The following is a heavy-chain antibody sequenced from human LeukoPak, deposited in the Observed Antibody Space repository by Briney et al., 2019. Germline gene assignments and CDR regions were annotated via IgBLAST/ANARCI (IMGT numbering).Heavy chain of an antibody. D-gene: IGHD3-16*02. Sequence: SETLSLTCTVSGGSISSSNYYWGWIRQPPGKGLEWIGSIYYSGSTYYNPSLKSRVTISVDMSKNQFSLKLSSVTAADTAVYYCARLGELSGYYYGMDVWGQGTTVTVSS. CDR2: IYYSGST. CDR3: ARLGELSGYYYGMDV. V-gene: IGHV4-39*07. CDR1: GGSISSSNYY. J-gene: IGHJ6*02.